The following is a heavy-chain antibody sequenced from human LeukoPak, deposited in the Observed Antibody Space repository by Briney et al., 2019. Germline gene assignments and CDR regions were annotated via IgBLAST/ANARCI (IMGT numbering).Heavy chain of an antibody. Sequence: GPSVKVSCKASGYTFTGYYMHWVRQAPGQGLEWMGWINPNSGGTNYAQKFQGRVTMTRDTSIGTAYMELSRLRSDDTAVYYCARDREWLRCRGPFDYWGQGTLVTVSS. V-gene: IGHV1-2*02. CDR1: GYTFTGYY. CDR2: INPNSGGT. J-gene: IGHJ4*02. D-gene: IGHD5-12*01. CDR3: ARDREWLRCRGPFDY.